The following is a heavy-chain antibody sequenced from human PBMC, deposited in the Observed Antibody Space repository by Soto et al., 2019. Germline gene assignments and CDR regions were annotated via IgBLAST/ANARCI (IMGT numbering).Heavy chain of an antibody. CDR3: ARGAYGYSYGLFDY. Sequence: GAPMKVSRKGSGGTLSSYSFNWVRQALGQGLEWMGGIIPIFGTANYAQKFQGRVTITADESTSTAYMELSSLRSEDTAVYYCARGAYGYSYGLFDYWGQGTLVTVSS. V-gene: IGHV1-69*01. CDR2: IIPIFGTA. CDR1: GGTLSSYS. D-gene: IGHD5-18*01. J-gene: IGHJ4*02.